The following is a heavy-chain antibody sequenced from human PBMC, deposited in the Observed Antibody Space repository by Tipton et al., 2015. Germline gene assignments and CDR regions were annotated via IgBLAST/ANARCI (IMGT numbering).Heavy chain of an antibody. Sequence: SLRLSCSASGFTFSLYWMHWVRQVPGKGLAWVSRIRDDGRDTTYADSVKGRFTISRDNAKNSLYLQMNSLRAEDAAVFYCARRYYDSSGYFDYWGQGTLVTVSS. J-gene: IGHJ4*02. CDR2: IRDDGRDT. D-gene: IGHD3-22*01. CDR1: GFTFSLYW. V-gene: IGHV3-74*03. CDR3: ARRYYDSSGYFDY.